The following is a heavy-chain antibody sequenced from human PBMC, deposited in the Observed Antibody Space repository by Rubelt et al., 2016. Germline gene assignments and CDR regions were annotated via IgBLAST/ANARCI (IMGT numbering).Heavy chain of an antibody. D-gene: IGHD6-19*01. V-gene: IGHV1-3*01. CDR2: INAGNGNT. Sequence: QVQLVQSGAEVKKPGASVKVSCKASGYTFTSYAMHWVRQAPGQRLEWMGWINAGNGNTKYSQKFQGRVTITGDTSASTAYMGLSSLRSEDTAVYYCARVIWGSGWSNNWFDPWGQGTLVTVSS. CDR3: ARVIWGSGWSNNWFDP. CDR1: GYTFTSYA. J-gene: IGHJ5*02.